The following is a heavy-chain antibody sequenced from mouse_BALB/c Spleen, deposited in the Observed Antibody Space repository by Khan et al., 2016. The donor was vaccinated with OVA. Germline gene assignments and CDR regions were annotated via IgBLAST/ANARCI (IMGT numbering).Heavy chain of an antibody. V-gene: IGHV1-7*01. CDR2: INPTSVYT. J-gene: IGHJ2*01. CDR1: GYTFTTYW. CDR3: TRDRIDY. Sequence: QVQLKESGAELAKPGASVKMSCKASGYTFTTYWMHWVKQRPGQGLEWIGYINPTSVYTDNNEKFKDRATLSADKSSSTAYMQLSSLTSEDSAVYYCTRDRIDYWGQGTTLTVSS.